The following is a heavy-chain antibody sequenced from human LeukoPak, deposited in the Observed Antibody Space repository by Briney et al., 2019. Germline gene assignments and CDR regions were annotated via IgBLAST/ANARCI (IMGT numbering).Heavy chain of an antibody. CDR3: ARDGFDFWSGYPRY. J-gene: IGHJ4*02. V-gene: IGHV4-38-2*02. CDR2: IYTSGST. CDR1: GYSISSGYY. D-gene: IGHD3-3*01. Sequence: SESLSLTCTVSGYSISSGYYWGWIRQPPGKGLEWIGRIYTSGSTNYNPSLKSRVTISVDTSKNQFSLKLSSVTAADTAVHYCARDGFDFWSGYPRYWGQGTLVTVSS.